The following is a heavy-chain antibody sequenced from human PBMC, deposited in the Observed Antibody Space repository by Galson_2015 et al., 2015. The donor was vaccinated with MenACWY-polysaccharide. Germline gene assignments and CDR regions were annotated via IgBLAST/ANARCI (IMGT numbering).Heavy chain of an antibody. CDR2: IWYDGSNK. CDR3: VRDRSMAYFDY. V-gene: IGHV3-33*01. D-gene: IGHD2/OR15-2a*01. J-gene: IGHJ4*02. Sequence: SLRLSCAASGFTFSSHGMHWVRQAPGKGLEWVAVIWYDGSNKYYADSVKGRFTFSRDTSKNTLYLQMNSLRAEDTAVYYCVRDRSMAYFDYWGQGALVIVSS. CDR1: GFTFSSHG.